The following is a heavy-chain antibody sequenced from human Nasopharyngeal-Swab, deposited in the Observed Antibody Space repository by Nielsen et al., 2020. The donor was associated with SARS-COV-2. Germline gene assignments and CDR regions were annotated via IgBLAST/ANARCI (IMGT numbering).Heavy chain of an antibody. CDR2: ISYDGSNK. V-gene: IGHV3-30*18. CDR3: AKDGSSTSSGIKIDY. D-gene: IGHD2-2*01. Sequence: VCHAPQRGVEWVAVISYDGSNKYYADSVKGRFTISRDNSKNTLYLQMNSLRAEDTAVYYCAKDGSSTSSGIKIDYWGQGTLVTVSS. J-gene: IGHJ4*02.